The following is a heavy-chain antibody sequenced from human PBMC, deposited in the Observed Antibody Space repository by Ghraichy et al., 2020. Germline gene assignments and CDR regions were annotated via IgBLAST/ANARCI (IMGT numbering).Heavy chain of an antibody. CDR2: IYYSGST. CDR3: ARGHSSGWYSDDKNFDY. J-gene: IGHJ4*02. D-gene: IGHD6-19*01. V-gene: IGHV4-59*01. CDR1: GGSISSYY. Sequence: SQTLSLTCTVSGGSISSYYWSWIRQPPGKGLEWIGYIYYSGSTNYNPSLKSRVTISVDTSKNQFSLKLSSVTAADTAVYYCARGHSSGWYSDDKNFDYWGQGTLVTVSS.